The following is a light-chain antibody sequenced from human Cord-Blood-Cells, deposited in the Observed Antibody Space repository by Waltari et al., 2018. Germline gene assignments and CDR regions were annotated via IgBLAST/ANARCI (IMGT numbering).Light chain of an antibody. CDR2: DAS. J-gene: IGKJ1*01. Sequence: IQMTQSPSPLPASVGDRVTITCQASHDISNYLNWYQHKPGKAPKLLIYDASNLETGVPSRFSGSGSGTDFTFTISSLQPEDIATYYCQQYDNLPRTFGQGTKVEIK. CDR3: QQYDNLPRT. V-gene: IGKV1-33*01. CDR1: HDISNY.